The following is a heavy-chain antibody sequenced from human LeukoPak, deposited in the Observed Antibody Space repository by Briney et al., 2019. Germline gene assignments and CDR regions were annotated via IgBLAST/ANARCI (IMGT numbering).Heavy chain of an antibody. Sequence: PSETLSLTCAVHGGSFSGYYWGWIRQPPGKGLEWIGEINHSGSTNYNPSLKSRVTISVDTSKNQFSLKLSSVTAADTAVYYCARVTHYYMDVWGKGTTVTVSS. D-gene: IGHD2-21*02. CDR2: INHSGST. CDR3: ARVTHYYMDV. J-gene: IGHJ6*03. V-gene: IGHV4-34*01. CDR1: GGSFSGYY.